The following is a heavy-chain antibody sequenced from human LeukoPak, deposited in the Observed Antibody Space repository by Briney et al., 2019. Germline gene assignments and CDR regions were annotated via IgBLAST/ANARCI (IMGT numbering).Heavy chain of an antibody. Sequence: SETLSLTCTVSGGSISSYYWSWIRQPPGKGLEWIGYIYYSGSTSYNPSLTSRVTISVDTSKNQFSLKLSSVTAADTAVYYCARAFRARYFDLWGRGTLVTVSS. CDR1: GGSISSYY. CDR2: IYYSGST. J-gene: IGHJ2*01. D-gene: IGHD2/OR15-2a*01. V-gene: IGHV4-59*08. CDR3: ARAFRARYFDL.